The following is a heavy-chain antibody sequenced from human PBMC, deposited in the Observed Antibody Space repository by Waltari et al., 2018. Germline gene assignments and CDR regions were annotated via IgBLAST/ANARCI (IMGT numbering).Heavy chain of an antibody. Sequence: QVQLVQSGAEVKKPGSSVKVSCKASGGTFSSYAISWVRQAPGQGLEWMGGIIPIFGTANYAQKFQGRVTITTDESTSTAYMELSSLRSEDTAVYYCARQGVAAARNYYYYGMDVWGQGTTVTVSS. CDR1: GGTFSSYA. CDR2: IIPIFGTA. CDR3: ARQGVAAARNYYYYGMDV. J-gene: IGHJ6*02. D-gene: IGHD2-15*01. V-gene: IGHV1-69*05.